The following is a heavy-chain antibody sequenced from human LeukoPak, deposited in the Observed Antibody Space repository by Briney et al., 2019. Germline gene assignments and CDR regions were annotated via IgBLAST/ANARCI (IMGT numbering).Heavy chain of an antibody. CDR2: ISNTGVT. Sequence: PGGSLRLSCAASGFILSDFTMNWVRQAPGKGLEWVSTISNTGVTHYADSVKGRFTISRDSAKNSQYLQIYSLRDEDTAVYYCARYYFGSGNYRTFGRWGQGTLVIVSS. CDR3: ARYYFGSGNYRTFGR. V-gene: IGHV3-69-1*01. CDR1: GFILSDFT. J-gene: IGHJ4*02. D-gene: IGHD3-10*01.